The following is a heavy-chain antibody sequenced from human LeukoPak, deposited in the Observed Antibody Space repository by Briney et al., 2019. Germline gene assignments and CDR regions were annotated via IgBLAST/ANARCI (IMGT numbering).Heavy chain of an antibody. CDR2: ISGSGGST. J-gene: IGHJ4*02. CDR1: GFTFSSYA. D-gene: IGHD2-2*01. V-gene: IGHV3-23*01. Sequence: GGSLRLSCAASGFTFSSYAMSWVRQAPGKGLEWVSAISGSGGSTYYADSVKGRFTISRDNSKNTLYLQMNSLRAEDTAVYYCAKDRGYCSSTSCPHDYWGQGTLVTASS. CDR3: AKDRGYCSSTSCPHDY.